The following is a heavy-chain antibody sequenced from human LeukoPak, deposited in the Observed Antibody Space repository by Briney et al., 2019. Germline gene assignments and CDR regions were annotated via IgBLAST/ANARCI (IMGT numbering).Heavy chain of an antibody. D-gene: IGHD3-22*01. J-gene: IGHJ4*02. CDR2: IFYSGTT. CDR1: GGSISGYY. Sequence: PSETLSLTCTVSGGSISGYYWGWIRQPPGKGLEYIGFIFYSGTTNYNPSLKSRVTISVDTSKNQFSLKLSSVTAADTAVYYCARASYSYDISGWVPFDYWGQGTLVTVSS. CDR3: ARASYSYDISGWVPFDY. V-gene: IGHV4-59*01.